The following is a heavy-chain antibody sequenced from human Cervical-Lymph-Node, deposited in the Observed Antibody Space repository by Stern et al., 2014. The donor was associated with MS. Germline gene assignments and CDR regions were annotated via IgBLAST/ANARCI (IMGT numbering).Heavy chain of an antibody. V-gene: IGHV4-59*01. CDR1: GASITSYY. J-gene: IGHJ5*02. Sequence: QVQLQESGPGLLRPSETLSLTCTVSGASITSYYWSWIRQPPGKGLDWIGYIYYSGTTNYNASPKGRVAISIDTSKTQFSLRLSSVTAADTAVYYCARATDLWGQGTLVTVSS. CDR2: IYYSGTT. CDR3: ARATDL.